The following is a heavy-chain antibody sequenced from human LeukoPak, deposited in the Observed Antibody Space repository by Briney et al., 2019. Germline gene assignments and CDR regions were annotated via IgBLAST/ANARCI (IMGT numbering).Heavy chain of an antibody. D-gene: IGHD3-22*01. CDR1: GYTFTGYY. J-gene: IGHJ4*02. V-gene: IGHV1-2*02. Sequence: ASVKVSCKASGYTFTGYYMHWVRQAPGQGLEWMGWINPKSGGTNYAQKFQGRVTMTRDTSISTAYMELSRLRSDDTAVYYCARLGVHSDYPVGFDYWGQGTLVTVSS. CDR2: INPKSGGT. CDR3: ARLGVHSDYPVGFDY.